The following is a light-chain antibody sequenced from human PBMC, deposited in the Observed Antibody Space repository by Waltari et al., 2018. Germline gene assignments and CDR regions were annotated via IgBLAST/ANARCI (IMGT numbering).Light chain of an antibody. J-gene: IGKJ2*01. V-gene: IGKV1-NL1*01. Sequence: DIQMTQSPSSLSASVGDRVTITCRASRVIANSLAWYQQEPGKAPKLLIYAASYLESGVPPRFSGSGSETVYTLTISSLQPEDFATYYCQHYYNVPPYSFGQGTKLEIK. CDR1: RVIANS. CDR3: QHYYNVPPYS. CDR2: AAS.